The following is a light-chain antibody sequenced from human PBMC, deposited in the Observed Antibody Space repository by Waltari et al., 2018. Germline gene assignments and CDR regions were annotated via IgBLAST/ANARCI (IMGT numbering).Light chain of an antibody. J-gene: IGKJ1*01. V-gene: IGKV4-1*01. CDR2: WAS. CDR3: QQYLGGWT. CDR1: QSVVYSSNNKNY. Sequence: DIVMTQSPDSLAVSLGERATINCKSSQSVVYSSNNKNYLAWYQQKQGQPPKLLIYWASTRESGVPDRFSGSGSGTDFTLTISSLQAEDAAVYYCQQYLGGWTFGQGTKVEIK.